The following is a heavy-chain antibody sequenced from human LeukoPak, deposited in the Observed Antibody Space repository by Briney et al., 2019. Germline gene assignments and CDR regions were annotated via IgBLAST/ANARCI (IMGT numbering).Heavy chain of an antibody. D-gene: IGHD6-25*01. CDR1: GGSISSGSYY. CDR3: ARERERENYYHYYFMDV. CDR2: IYTTGST. J-gene: IGHJ6*03. Sequence: SQTLSLTCTVSGGSISSGSYYWSWIRQPAGKGLEWIGHIYTTGSTNYNPSLRSRGIISVDRSKNQFSLKLSSVTAADTAVYYCARERERENYYHYYFMDVWGKGTTVAVSS. V-gene: IGHV4-61*09.